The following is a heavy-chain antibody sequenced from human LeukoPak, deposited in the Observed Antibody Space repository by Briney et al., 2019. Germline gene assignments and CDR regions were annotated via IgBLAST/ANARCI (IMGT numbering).Heavy chain of an antibody. CDR2: IGTTGDT. V-gene: IGHV3-13*01. CDR1: GFTFRTYD. Sequence: PGGSLRLSCAASGFTFRTYDMHWVRQVSGEGLEWVATIGTTGDTYYAGSVKGRFTISREDGKNSLFLQMNSLRAGGTAAYYCTRDIAGSGTAMDVWGEGTTVTVSS. CDR3: TRDIAGSGTAMDV. J-gene: IGHJ6*03. D-gene: IGHD2-15*01.